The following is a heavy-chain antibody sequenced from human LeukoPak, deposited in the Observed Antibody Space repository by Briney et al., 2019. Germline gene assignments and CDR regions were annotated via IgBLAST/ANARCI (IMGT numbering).Heavy chain of an antibody. V-gene: IGHV3-48*01. Sequence: GGSLRLSCAASGFTFSDYSMNWIRQAPGKGLEWLSYISSSSSIIYHADSVKGRFTISRDNAKNSLYLQMNSLRAEDTAVYYCASVNYYDSSGYYYKYDAFDSWSEPSMVTVSS. CDR3: ASVNYYDSSGYYYKYDAFDS. CDR1: GFTFSDYS. J-gene: IGHJ3*02. CDR2: ISSSSSII. D-gene: IGHD3-22*01.